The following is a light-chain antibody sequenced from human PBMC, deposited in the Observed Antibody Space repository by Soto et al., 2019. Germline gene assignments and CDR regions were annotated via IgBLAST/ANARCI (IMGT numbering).Light chain of an antibody. V-gene: IGKV3-20*01. Sequence: EIVLTQSPGTLSLSPGERATLSCRASRSVGNNYLAWYQQRPGQAPNLLIYGASSRATGIPDRISGSGSGTDFTLTITRLEPEDSAMYYCQQYAYSPLNFGGGTKVEIK. J-gene: IGKJ4*01. CDR1: RSVGNNY. CDR3: QQYAYSPLN. CDR2: GAS.